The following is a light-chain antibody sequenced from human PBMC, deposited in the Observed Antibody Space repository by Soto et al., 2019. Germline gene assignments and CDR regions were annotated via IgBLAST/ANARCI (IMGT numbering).Light chain of an antibody. CDR2: EVT. CDR3: SSYTGGRSTVI. J-gene: IGLJ2*01. Sequence: QSVLPQPASVSGSLGQSVTISFTGTSSDIGGYNYVSWYQQHPGEAPKLMIYEVTNRPSGVSNRFSGYKSGNVASLTISGLQAEDEGDYYCSSYTGGRSTVIFGGGTKLTVL. CDR1: SSDIGGYNY. V-gene: IGLV2-14*01.